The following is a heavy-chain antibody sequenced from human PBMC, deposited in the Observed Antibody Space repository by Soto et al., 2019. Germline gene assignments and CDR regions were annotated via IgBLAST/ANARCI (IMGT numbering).Heavy chain of an antibody. J-gene: IGHJ4*02. V-gene: IGHV2-5*01. Sequence: QITLKESGPTLVKPTQTLTLTCTFSGFSLSTSGVGVGWIRQPPGKALEWLALIDWNDDKRYSPALKSRLAIIKHTSKIQVVLTTTNMDPVDTATYYCAHTPSYYCDSSGYYHFDYWCQGTLVTVSS. CDR3: AHTPSYYCDSSGYYHFDY. CDR2: IDWNDDK. CDR1: GFSLSTSGVG. D-gene: IGHD3-22*01.